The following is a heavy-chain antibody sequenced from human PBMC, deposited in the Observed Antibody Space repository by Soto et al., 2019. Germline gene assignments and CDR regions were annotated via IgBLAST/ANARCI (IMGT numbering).Heavy chain of an antibody. V-gene: IGHV3-33*01. Sequence: GGSLRLSCAASGFTFSSYGMHWVRQAPGKGLEWVAVIWYDGSNKYYADSVKGRFTISRDNSKNTLYLQMNSLRAEDTAVYYCASGYYPPYELYYWGQGTLVTVSS. D-gene: IGHD3-22*01. CDR1: GFTFSSYG. J-gene: IGHJ4*02. CDR3: ASGYYPPYELYY. CDR2: IWYDGSNK.